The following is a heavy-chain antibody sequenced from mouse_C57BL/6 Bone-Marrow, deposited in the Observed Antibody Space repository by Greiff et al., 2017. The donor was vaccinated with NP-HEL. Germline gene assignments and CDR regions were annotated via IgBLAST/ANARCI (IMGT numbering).Heavy chain of an antibody. Sequence: VQLKQPGAELVKPGASVKMSCKASGYTFTSYWVTWVKQRPGQGLEWIGDIYPGSGSTNYNEKFKSKATLTVDTSSSTAYMQLSSLTSEDSAVYYCAREGGYYPYWYFDVWGTGTTVTVSS. D-gene: IGHD2-3*01. J-gene: IGHJ1*03. CDR3: AREGGYYPYWYFDV. CDR1: GYTFTSYW. CDR2: IYPGSGST. V-gene: IGHV1-55*01.